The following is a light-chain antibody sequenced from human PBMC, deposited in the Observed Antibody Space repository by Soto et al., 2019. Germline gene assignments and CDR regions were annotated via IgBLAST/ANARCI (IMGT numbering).Light chain of an antibody. Sequence: DIQMTQSPSTLSASVGDRVTITCRASQSLSDSLAWYQQKPGKAPRLLIYKASTLESGVPSRFSGSGSGTEFTLTISSLQPDDSATYYCQQYINYSTFGQGTKLEIK. CDR2: KAS. J-gene: IGKJ2*01. CDR3: QQYINYST. V-gene: IGKV1-5*03. CDR1: QSLSDS.